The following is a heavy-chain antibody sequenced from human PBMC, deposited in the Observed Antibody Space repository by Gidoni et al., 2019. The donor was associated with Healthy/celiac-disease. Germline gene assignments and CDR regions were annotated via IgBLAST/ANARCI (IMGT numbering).Heavy chain of an antibody. D-gene: IGHD3-22*01. J-gene: IGHJ4*02. CDR2: INHRGST. CDR3: ARVRAYYDSSGYYPS. V-gene: IGHV4-34*01. Sequence: QVQLQQWGAGLLKPSETLSLTCAVYGGSFSGYYWSWIRQPPGKGLEWIGEINHRGSTNYNPSLKSRVTISVDTSKNQFSLKLSSVTAADTAVYYCARVRAYYDSSGYYPSWGQGTLVTVSS. CDR1: GGSFSGYY.